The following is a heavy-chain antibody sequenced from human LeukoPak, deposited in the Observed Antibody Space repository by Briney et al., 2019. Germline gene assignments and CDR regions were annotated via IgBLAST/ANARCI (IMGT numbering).Heavy chain of an antibody. Sequence: SETLSLTCAVYGGSFSGYYWSWIRQPPGKGLEWIGEINHSGSTNYNPSLKSRVTISVDTSKNQFSLKLSSVTAADTAVYYCARHKDPDFWSGFAYNWFDPWGQGTLVTVSS. CDR3: ARHKDPDFWSGFAYNWFDP. CDR2: INHSGST. D-gene: IGHD3-3*01. CDR1: GGSFSGYY. J-gene: IGHJ5*02. V-gene: IGHV4-34*01.